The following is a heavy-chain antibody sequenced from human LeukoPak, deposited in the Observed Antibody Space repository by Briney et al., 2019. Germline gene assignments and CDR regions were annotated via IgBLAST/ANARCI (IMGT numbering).Heavy chain of an antibody. V-gene: IGHV4-30-4*08. CDR3: ARESGVVPAATYYYYMDV. D-gene: IGHD2-2*01. Sequence: SETLSLTCTVSGGSISSGDYYWSWIRQPPGKGLEWIGYIYYSGSTYYNPSLKSRVTISVDTSKNQFSLKLSSVTAADTAVYYCARESGVVPAATYYYYMDVWGKGTTVTVSS. J-gene: IGHJ6*03. CDR1: GGSISSGDYY. CDR2: IYYSGST.